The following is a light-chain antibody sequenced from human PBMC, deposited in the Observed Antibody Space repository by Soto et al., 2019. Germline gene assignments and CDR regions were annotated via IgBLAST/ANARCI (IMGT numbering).Light chain of an antibody. V-gene: IGKV1-39*01. CDR2: AAS. Sequence: DIQMTQSPSSLSASVGDRVTITCRASQGIRNDLGWYQQKPGKAPKRLIYAASSLQSGVPSRFSGSGSGTDFTLTINSLQPEDFATYYCQQSYSTPSITFGQGTRLEIK. CDR3: QQSYSTPSIT. J-gene: IGKJ5*01. CDR1: QGIRND.